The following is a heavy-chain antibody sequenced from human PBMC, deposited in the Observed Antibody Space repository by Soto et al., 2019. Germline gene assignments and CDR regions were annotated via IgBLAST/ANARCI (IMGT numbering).Heavy chain of an antibody. Sequence: SETLSLTCTVSGGSISSYYWSWIRQPPGKGLEWIGYIYYSGRTNYNPSLKSRVTISVDTSKNQFSLKLSSVTAADTAVYYCASSGGGYSSSWGWFDAWGKGNLLIV. CDR1: GGSISSYY. CDR3: ASSGGGYSSSWGWFDA. V-gene: IGHV4-59*01. J-gene: IGHJ5*02. CDR2: IYYSGRT. D-gene: IGHD6-13*01.